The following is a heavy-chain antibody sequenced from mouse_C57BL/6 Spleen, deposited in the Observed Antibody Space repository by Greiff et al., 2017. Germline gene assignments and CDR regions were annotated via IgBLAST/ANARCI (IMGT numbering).Heavy chain of an antibody. D-gene: IGHD1-2*01. CDR3: ARSSLLRYLDY. CDR2: IRNKANGYTT. CDR1: GFTFTDYY. V-gene: IGHV7-3*01. Sequence: EVQVVESGGGLVQPGGSLSLSCAASGFTFTDYYMSWVRQPPGKALEWLGFIRNKANGYTTEYSASVKGRFTISRDNSQSILYLQMNALRAEDSATYYCARSSLLRYLDYWGQGTTLTVSS. J-gene: IGHJ2*01.